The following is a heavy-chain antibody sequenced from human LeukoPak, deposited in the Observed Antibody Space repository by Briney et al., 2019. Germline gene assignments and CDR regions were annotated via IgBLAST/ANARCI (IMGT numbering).Heavy chain of an antibody. D-gene: IGHD6-19*01. CDR2: IGTRGDT. V-gene: IGHV3-13*01. CDR1: GFTFIDYD. CDR3: ARGGIQVSGIDEFDY. J-gene: IGHJ4*02. Sequence: GSLRLSCAASGFTFIDYDMHWVRQGIGKGLEWVSAIGTRGDTHYSGSVKGRFTISRENAESSLYLQMNSLRAEDTAVYYCARGGIQVSGIDEFDYWGQGTLVTVSS.